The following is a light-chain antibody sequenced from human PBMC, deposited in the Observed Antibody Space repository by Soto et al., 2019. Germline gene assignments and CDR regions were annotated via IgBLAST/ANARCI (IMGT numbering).Light chain of an antibody. CDR2: DVS. CDR1: SADIGAFNY. J-gene: IGLJ1*01. CDR3: SSYAGSNNRYV. Sequence: QSVLTQPASVSGSPGQSITISCAGTSADIGAFNYVSWYQHHPGKAPKLLIYDVSNRPSGVSTRFSASKSANTASLTVSGFQAEDEADYYCSSYAGSNNRYVFGTGTKVTVL. V-gene: IGLV2-14*03.